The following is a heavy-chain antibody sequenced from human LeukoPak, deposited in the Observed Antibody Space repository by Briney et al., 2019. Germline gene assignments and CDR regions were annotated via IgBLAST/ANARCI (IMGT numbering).Heavy chain of an antibody. J-gene: IGHJ6*03. CDR3: ARVGVGAAGTYYYYYYYMDV. CDR1: GFSFITYN. V-gene: IGHV3-21*01. D-gene: IGHD6-13*01. CDR2: ISSTSSYI. Sequence: PGGSLRLSCAASGFSFITYNMNWVRQAPGKGLEWVSSISSTSSYIYYADSVKGRFTISRDNAKNSLYLQMNSLRAEDTAVYYCARVGVGAAGTYYYYYYYMDVWGKGTTVTISS.